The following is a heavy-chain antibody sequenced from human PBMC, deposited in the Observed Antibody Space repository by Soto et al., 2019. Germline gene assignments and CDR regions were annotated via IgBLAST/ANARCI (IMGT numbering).Heavy chain of an antibody. D-gene: IGHD2-2*02. CDR3: ARGMRCSSTSCYTSVDY. Sequence: ASVKVSCKASGGTFSSYAISWVRQAPGQGLEWMGGIIPIFGTANYAQKFQGRVTITADESTSTAYMELSSLRSEDTAVYYCARGMRCSSTSCYTSVDYWGQGTLVTVSS. CDR1: GGTFSSYA. V-gene: IGHV1-69*13. J-gene: IGHJ4*02. CDR2: IIPIFGTA.